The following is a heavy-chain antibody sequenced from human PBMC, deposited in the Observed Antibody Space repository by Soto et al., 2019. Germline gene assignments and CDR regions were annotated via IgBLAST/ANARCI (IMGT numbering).Heavy chain of an antibody. J-gene: IGHJ4*02. CDR3: VRREIEDYDILTGIPQFDS. CDR1: GCSFTSYW. Sequence: GESLKISCKGSGCSFTSYWIGWVRQMPGKGLEWMGIIYPGDSDTRYSPSFQGQVTISADKSISTAYLQWSSLKASDTAMYYCVRREIEDYDILTGIPQFDSWGQGTLVTVSS. D-gene: IGHD3-9*01. V-gene: IGHV5-51*01. CDR2: IYPGDSDT.